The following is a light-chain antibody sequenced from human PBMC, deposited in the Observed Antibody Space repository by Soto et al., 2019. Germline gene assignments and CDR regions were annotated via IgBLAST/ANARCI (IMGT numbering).Light chain of an antibody. V-gene: IGLV2-14*01. CDR3: SSYTTSSTLI. J-gene: IGLJ2*01. CDR2: DVS. Sequence: QSALTQPASVSGSPGQSITISCTGTSSDVGGYNYVSWYQQQPGKAPKLMIYDVSNRPPGVSNRFSGSKSGNTASLTISGLQAEDEADYYCSSYTTSSTLIFGGGTKLTVL. CDR1: SSDVGGYNY.